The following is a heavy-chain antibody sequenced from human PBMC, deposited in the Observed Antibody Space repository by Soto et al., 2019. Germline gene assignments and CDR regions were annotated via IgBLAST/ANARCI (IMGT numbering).Heavy chain of an antibody. Sequence: QEQLVQCGAEVKKPGSSVKVSCKASGYTFSAYHIHWVRQAPGQGLEWMGWINPKGGAPSYALRFQGKVTMTSDTNISTGYMEVTSLRSDDTAVYYCARAWTCFRVVTTDYYYGVDVWGQETTVTAPS. CDR2: INPKGGAP. CDR3: ARAWTCFRVVTTDYYYGVDV. V-gene: IGHV1-2*02. D-gene: IGHD3-3*01. CDR1: GYTFSAYH. J-gene: IGHJ6*02.